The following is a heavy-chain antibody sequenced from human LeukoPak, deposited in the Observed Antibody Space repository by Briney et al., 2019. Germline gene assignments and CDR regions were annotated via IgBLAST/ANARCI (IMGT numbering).Heavy chain of an antibody. CDR2: INYDGSNK. J-gene: IGHJ4*02. CDR1: GFTFNNYG. CDR3: ARFDY. V-gene: IGHV3-33*01. Sequence: EGSLRLSCAASGFTFNNYGLHWVRQAPGKGLEWVAVINYDGSNKYYADSVKGRFTISRDNSKNTLYLQMNSLRAEDTAVYYCARFDYWGQGTLVTVSS.